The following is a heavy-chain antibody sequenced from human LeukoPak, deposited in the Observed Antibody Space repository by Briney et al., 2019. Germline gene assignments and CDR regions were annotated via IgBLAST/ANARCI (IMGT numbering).Heavy chain of an antibody. CDR2: INPNSGGT. V-gene: IGHV1-2*06. J-gene: IGHJ5*02. D-gene: IGHD4-23*01. CDR3: ARGTVSAVTNWFDP. Sequence: ASVKVSCKASGYTFTGYYMHWVRQAPGQGLEWMGRINPNSGGTNYAQKFQGSVTMTRDTSISTAYMELSRLRSDGTAVYYCARGTVSAVTNWFDPWGQGTLVTVSS. CDR1: GYTFTGYY.